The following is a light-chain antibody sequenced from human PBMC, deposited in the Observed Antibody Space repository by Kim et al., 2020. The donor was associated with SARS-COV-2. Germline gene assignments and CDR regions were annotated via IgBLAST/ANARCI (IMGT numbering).Light chain of an antibody. Sequence: VTPGETATHSCKASQGISGNLTWCQQRPGQTPRLLSYGATSRATGVPVRFSGSQSGTEFNLTISSLQSEDFAVYYCQQYNNWPPVAFGQGTKLEI. V-gene: IGKV3-15*01. CDR3: QQYNNWPPVA. CDR1: QGISGN. CDR2: GAT. J-gene: IGKJ2*01.